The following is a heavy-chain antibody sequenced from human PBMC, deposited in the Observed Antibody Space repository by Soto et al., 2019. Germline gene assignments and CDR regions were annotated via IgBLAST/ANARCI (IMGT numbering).Heavy chain of an antibody. Sequence: SGEVSFKASSYTFTSYAMTWVRQAPGQRLEWMGWINAGNGNTKYSQKFQGRVTITRDTSASTAYMELTSLRSEDTAVYYCARDNWFDPWGQGTPVTVSS. CDR1: SYTFTSYA. CDR3: ARDNWFDP. V-gene: IGHV1-3*01. J-gene: IGHJ5*02. CDR2: INAGNGNT.